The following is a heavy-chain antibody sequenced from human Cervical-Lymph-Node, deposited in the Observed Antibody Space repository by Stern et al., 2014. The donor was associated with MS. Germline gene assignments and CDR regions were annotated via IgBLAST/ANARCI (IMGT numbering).Heavy chain of an antibody. V-gene: IGHV3-30*14. CDR2: ISSNGRNK. Sequence: VQLVQSWGGVVQPGRSLRLSCAVSGFSFSSYAMHWVRQAPGKGLEWVAVISSNGRNKFYADSVKGRFTISRDNSDNTLYLQMNSLRTEDTALYYCASPPPFDFWGQGTLVSVSS. J-gene: IGHJ4*02. CDR3: ASPPPFDF. CDR1: GFSFSSYA.